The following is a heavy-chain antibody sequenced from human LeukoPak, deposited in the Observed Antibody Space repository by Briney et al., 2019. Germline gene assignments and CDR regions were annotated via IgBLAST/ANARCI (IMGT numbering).Heavy chain of an antibody. V-gene: IGHV3-21*01. J-gene: IGHJ4*02. CDR2: ISYLSSHV. CDR3: GRAFPPLRTSSAGDL. CDR1: GLTFSDYD. D-gene: IGHD3-16*01. Sequence: GGSLRLSCSASGLTFSDYDMNWVRQAPGKGLEWVSSISYLSSHVYYGDSVKGRFSISRDNAKNSLYLQMNSLGAEDTAIYYCGRAFPPLRTSSAGDLWGQGILVTVSS.